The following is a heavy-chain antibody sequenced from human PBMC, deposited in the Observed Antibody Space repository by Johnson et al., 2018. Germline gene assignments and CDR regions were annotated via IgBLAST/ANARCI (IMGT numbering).Heavy chain of an antibody. CDR2: IKQDGSEK. CDR1: GFTFSDYY. V-gene: IGHV3-7*01. Sequence: VQLVQSGGGLVKPGGSLRLSCVASGFTFSDYYMSWIRQAPGKGLEWVANIKQDGSEKYYVDSVKGRFTISRDNAKNTLYLQMNSLRAEDTAVYYCARTHYYYSMDVWGKGTTVTVSS. J-gene: IGHJ6*03. CDR3: ARTHYYYSMDV.